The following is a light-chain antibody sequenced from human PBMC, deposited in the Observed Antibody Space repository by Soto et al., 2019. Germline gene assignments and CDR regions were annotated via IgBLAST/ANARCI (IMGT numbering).Light chain of an antibody. J-gene: IGKJ1*01. V-gene: IGKV1-39*01. CDR3: QQCYSPPLT. CDR2: AAS. Sequence: DIQMTQSPSTLSAGVGDRVTITCRASQRISTYLNWYQQKPGKAPTLLIYAASSLQSGVPSRFSGGGSGTDFTLTIITLQPEDFATGFCQQCYSPPLTFGQGTNVDIK. CDR1: QRISTY.